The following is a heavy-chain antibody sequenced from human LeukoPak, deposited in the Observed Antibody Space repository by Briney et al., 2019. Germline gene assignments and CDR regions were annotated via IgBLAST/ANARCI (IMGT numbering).Heavy chain of an antibody. Sequence: SVKVSCKASGFTFTSSAMQWVRQARGQRLEGVGWIVVGSGNTNYAQKFQERVTITRDMSTSTAYMELSSLRSEDTAVYYCAAVGADYYDSSGYYYNYWGQGTLVTVSS. D-gene: IGHD3-22*01. CDR2: IVVGSGNT. CDR1: GFTFTSSA. CDR3: AAVGADYYDSSGYYYNY. J-gene: IGHJ4*02. V-gene: IGHV1-58*02.